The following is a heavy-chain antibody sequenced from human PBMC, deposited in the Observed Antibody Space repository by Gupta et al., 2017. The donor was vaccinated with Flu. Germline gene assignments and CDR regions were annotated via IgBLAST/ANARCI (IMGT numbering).Heavy chain of an antibody. Sequence: EVQLVESGGGLVQPGRSLRLSCTASGFTFGDYAMSWFRQAPGKGLEWVGFIRSKAYGGTTEYAASVKGRFTISRDDSKSIAYLQMNSLKTEDTAVYYCTREYYYDSSGYYLRAAFDYWGQGTLVTVSS. D-gene: IGHD3-22*01. CDR3: TREYYYDSSGYYLRAAFDY. J-gene: IGHJ4*02. V-gene: IGHV3-49*03. CDR1: GFTFGDYA. CDR2: IRSKAYGGTT.